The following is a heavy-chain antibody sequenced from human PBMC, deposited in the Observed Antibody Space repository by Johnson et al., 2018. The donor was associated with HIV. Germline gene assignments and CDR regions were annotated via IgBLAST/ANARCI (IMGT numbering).Heavy chain of an antibody. V-gene: IGHV3-30-3*01. Sequence: QVHLVESGGGVVQPGRSLRLSCAASGITFSDYAMHWVRQAPGKGLEWVAVISYDGSNKYYADSVKGRFTISRDNSKNTLYLQMNSLRAEDTAVYYCARAGAVGFDAFDIWCQGTMVTVYS. D-gene: IGHD6-19*01. CDR3: ARAGAVGFDAFDI. J-gene: IGHJ3*02. CDR1: GITFSDYA. CDR2: ISYDGSNK.